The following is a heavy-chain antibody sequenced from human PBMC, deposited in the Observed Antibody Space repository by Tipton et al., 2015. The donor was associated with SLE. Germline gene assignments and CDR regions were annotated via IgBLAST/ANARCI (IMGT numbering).Heavy chain of an antibody. D-gene: IGHD6-13*01. Sequence: SLRLSCAASGFTFSTYSMTWVRQAPGKGLEWVSSISDSSTYIYYADSVKGRFTISRDNAKNSLYLQMNSLRAEDTAVYYCATGAAAGFDYWGQGTLVTVSS. V-gene: IGHV3-21*01. CDR2: ISDSSTYI. CDR1: GFTFSTYS. J-gene: IGHJ4*02. CDR3: ATGAAAGFDY.